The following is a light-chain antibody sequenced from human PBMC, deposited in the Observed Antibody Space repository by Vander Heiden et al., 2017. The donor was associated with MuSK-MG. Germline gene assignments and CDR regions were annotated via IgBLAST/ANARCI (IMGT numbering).Light chain of an antibody. CDR2: DAS. CDR3: QQRSNWPPIT. J-gene: IGKJ5*01. V-gene: IGKV3-11*01. Sequence: EIVLTHSPATLSLSPGERATLSCRASESVSSYLAWYQQKPGQAPRLLIYDASNRATGIPARFSGSGSGTDFTLSISSLEPEDSAVYYCQQRSNWPPITFGQGTRLEIK. CDR1: ESVSSY.